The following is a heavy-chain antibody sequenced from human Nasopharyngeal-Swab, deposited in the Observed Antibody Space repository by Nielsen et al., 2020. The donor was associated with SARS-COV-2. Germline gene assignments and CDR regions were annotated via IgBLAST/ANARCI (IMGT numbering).Heavy chain of an antibody. CDR1: GYSFTTNV. CDR3: ARDGGSGSDY. D-gene: IGHD6-19*01. Sequence: ASVKVSCKASGYSFTTNVMNWVRQAPGQGLEWMGWINTNTGNPTYAQGFIGRFVFSLDISVSTAYLQISSLKAEDTAVYYCARDGGSGSDYWGQGTLVTVSS. CDR2: INTNTGNP. J-gene: IGHJ4*02. V-gene: IGHV7-4-1*02.